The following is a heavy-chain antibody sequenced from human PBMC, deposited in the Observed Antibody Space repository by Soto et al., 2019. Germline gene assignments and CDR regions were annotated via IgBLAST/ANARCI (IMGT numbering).Heavy chain of an antibody. D-gene: IGHD4-4*01. Sequence: GGSTRLSCSASGFTFDDYAMHWVRQAPGKGLEWVSGISWNSGSIGYADSVKGRFTISRDNAKNSLYLQMNSLRAEDTALYYCAKAYDYSNYLSYWGQGTLVTVSS. J-gene: IGHJ4*02. CDR2: ISWNSGSI. CDR1: GFTFDDYA. V-gene: IGHV3-9*01. CDR3: AKAYDYSNYLSY.